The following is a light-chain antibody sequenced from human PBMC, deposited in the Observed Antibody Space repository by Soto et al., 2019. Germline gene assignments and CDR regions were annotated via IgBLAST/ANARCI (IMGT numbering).Light chain of an antibody. CDR1: QDISSL. Sequence: IQMTQSPSSVSASVGDRVTITCRASQDISSLLAWYQHKPGKAPKLLIYAATTLQSGVPSRFSGSESGTAFTLTISSLPPDDFATYYCQQADTFPFTFGPGTKVDMK. CDR2: AAT. CDR3: QQADTFPFT. V-gene: IGKV1-12*01. J-gene: IGKJ3*01.